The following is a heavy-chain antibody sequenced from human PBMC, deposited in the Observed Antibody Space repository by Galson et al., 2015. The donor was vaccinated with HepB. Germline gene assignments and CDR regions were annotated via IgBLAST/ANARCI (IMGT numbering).Heavy chain of an antibody. CDR2: IYSSGST. D-gene: IGHD3-16*01. V-gene: IGHV3-53*01. J-gene: IGHJ4*02. Sequence: SLRLSCAASGFTVSINYMSWVRQAPGKGLEWVSVIYSSGSTHYAGAVKGRFTISRDNSMNTLYLQMSSLRVEDTAVYFCARLRDLHAYDYWGQGTLVTVSA. CDR1: GFTVSINY. CDR3: ARLRDLHAYDY.